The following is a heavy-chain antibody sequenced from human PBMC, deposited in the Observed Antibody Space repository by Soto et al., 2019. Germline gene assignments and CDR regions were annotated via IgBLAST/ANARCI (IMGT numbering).Heavy chain of an antibody. J-gene: IGHJ3*02. CDR2: FDPEDGET. V-gene: IGHV1-24*01. CDR3: ATDRLTPYYYDSSGYQAFDI. D-gene: IGHD3-22*01. CDR1: GYTLTELS. Sequence: SVNVSCKVSGYTLTELSMHWVRQAPGKGLEWMGGFDPEDGETIYAQKFQGRVTMTEDTSTDTAYMELSSLRSEDTAVYYCATDRLTPYYYDSSGYQAFDIWGQGTMVTVSS.